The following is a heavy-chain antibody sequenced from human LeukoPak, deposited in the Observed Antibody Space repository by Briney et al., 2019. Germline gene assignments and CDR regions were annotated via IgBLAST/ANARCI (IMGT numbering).Heavy chain of an antibody. CDR1: GFTFSSYV. D-gene: IGHD6-13*01. J-gene: IGHJ4*02. CDR2: ITKSGDNT. CDR3: AKAPMEDSWYIHFDY. Sequence: GGALRLSCAASGFTFSSYVMSGVRQAPGWGLEWVSAITKSGDNTYYADSVKGRYTISRDNSKNTLYLRINSLRAEDTAIYYCAKAPMEDSWYIHFDYWGQGTLVTVSS. V-gene: IGHV3-23*01.